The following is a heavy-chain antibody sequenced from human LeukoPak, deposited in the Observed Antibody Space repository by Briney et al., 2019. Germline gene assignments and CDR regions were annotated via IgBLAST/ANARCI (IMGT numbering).Heavy chain of an antibody. CDR2: IYSGGST. CDR1: GFTVSSNY. Sequence: GGSPRLSCAASGFTVSSNYMSWVRQAPGKGLEWVSVIYSGGSTYYADSVKGRFTISRDNSKNTLYLQMNSLRAEDTAVYYCARADYDILTGYYSGFDYWGQGTLVTVSS. CDR3: ARADYDILTGYYSGFDY. D-gene: IGHD3-9*01. V-gene: IGHV3-53*01. J-gene: IGHJ4*02.